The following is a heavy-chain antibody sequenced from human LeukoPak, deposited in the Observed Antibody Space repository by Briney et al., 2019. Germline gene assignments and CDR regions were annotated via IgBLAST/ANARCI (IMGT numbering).Heavy chain of an antibody. V-gene: IGHV4-38-2*02. CDR1: GYSISSGYY. CDR2: IYHSGST. Sequence: SETLSLTCTVSGYSISSGYYWGWIRQPPGKGLERIGSIYHSGSTYYNPSLKSRVTISVDTSKNQFSLKLSSVTAADTAVYYCARAVTMVRGVIIRSVDYWGQGTLVTVSS. D-gene: IGHD3-10*01. CDR3: ARAVTMVRGVIIRSVDY. J-gene: IGHJ4*02.